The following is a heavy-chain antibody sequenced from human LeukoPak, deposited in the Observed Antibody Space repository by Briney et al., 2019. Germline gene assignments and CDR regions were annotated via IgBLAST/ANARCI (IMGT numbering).Heavy chain of an antibody. Sequence: GSSVKVSCKASGGTFSSYAISWVRQAPGQGLEWMGGIIPIFGTANYAQKFQGRVTITADESTSTAYMELSSLRSEDTAVYYCARGGYGDYYYYYGMDVWSQGTTVTVSS. V-gene: IGHV1-69*01. CDR3: ARGGYGDYYYYYGMDV. CDR1: GGTFSSYA. CDR2: IIPIFGTA. J-gene: IGHJ6*02. D-gene: IGHD4-17*01.